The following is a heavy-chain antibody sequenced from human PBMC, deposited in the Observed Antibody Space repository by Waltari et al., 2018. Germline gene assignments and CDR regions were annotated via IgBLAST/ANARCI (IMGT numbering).Heavy chain of an antibody. CDR2: INHSGSP. CDR3: ARGRSYYPFDY. D-gene: IGHD1-26*01. V-gene: IGHV4-34*01. CDR1: GGSFSGYY. J-gene: IGHJ4*02. Sequence: QVQLQQWGAGLLKPSETLSLTCAVYGGSFSGYYWSWIRQPPGKGLEWTGEINHSGSPNNNPSLKSRVTISVDTSKNQFSLKLSSVTAADTDVYYCARGRSYYPFDYWGQGTLVTVSS.